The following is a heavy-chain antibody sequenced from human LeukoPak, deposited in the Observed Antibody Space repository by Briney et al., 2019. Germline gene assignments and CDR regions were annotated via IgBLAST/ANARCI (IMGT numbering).Heavy chain of an antibody. V-gene: IGHV3-23*01. CDR2: IAGSDGFT. Sequence: PGGSLRLSVAASGFPFSSYAINWVGQAPGKGLEWVSVIAGSDGFTQYADSVKGRFTISRDNSKNTVYLQMNRLRVEDTALYYCVRSLDYWGQGTLVTVSS. J-gene: IGHJ4*02. CDR3: VRSLDY. CDR1: GFPFSSYA.